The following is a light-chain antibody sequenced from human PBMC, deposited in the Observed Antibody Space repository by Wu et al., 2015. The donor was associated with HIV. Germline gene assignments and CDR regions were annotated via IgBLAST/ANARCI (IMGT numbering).Light chain of an antibody. Sequence: EIVLTQSPATLSLSPGERATLSCRASQSISSSLAWYQQTPGQAPRLLIYDASDKATGISARFSGSGSGTDFTLTISSLGPEDLAVYYCQHRFNWPLIFGQGTRLEIK. CDR1: QSISSS. CDR3: QHRFNWPLI. V-gene: IGKV3-11*01. CDR2: DAS. J-gene: IGKJ5*01.